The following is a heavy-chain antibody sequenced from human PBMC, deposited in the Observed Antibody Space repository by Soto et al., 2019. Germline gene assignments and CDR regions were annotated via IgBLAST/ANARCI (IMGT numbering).Heavy chain of an antibody. CDR3: ARDDVLCDGGRCSGVILEV. CDR2: IQSGGPT. D-gene: IGHD2-21*01. V-gene: IGHV3-66*01. CDR1: GFTVSSKY. Sequence: EVQLVESGGGLVQPGGSLRLSCAASGFTVSSKYMSWVRQAPGKGLEWVSLIQSGGPTYYADSVKGRFTISRDTSEKTVYLPMGRLRAEDTAVYYYARDDVLCDGGRCSGVILEVWDKGTTVTVSS. J-gene: IGHJ6*04.